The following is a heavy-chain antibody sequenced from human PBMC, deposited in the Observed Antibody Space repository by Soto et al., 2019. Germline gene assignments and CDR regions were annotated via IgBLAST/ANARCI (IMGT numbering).Heavy chain of an antibody. CDR3: ARDPLSLLWFGVDAFDI. Sequence: EMQLVESGGGLVQPGGSLRLYCAASGFTFSSYSMNWVRQAPGKGLEWVSYISSSSSTISYADSVKGRFTISRDNAKNSLYLQMNSLRAEDTAVYYCARDPLSLLWFGVDAFDIWGQGTMVTVSS. CDR2: ISSSSSTI. CDR1: GFTFSSYS. V-gene: IGHV3-48*01. J-gene: IGHJ3*02. D-gene: IGHD3-10*01.